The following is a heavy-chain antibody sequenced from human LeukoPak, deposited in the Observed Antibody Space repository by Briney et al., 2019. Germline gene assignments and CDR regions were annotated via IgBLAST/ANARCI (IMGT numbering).Heavy chain of an antibody. CDR1: GGSFSGYY. D-gene: IGHD6-19*01. Sequence: SETLSLTCAVYGGSFSGYYWSWIRQPPGKGLEWIGEINHSGSTNYSPSLESRVTISVDTSKNQFSLKLSSVTAADTAVYYCAKKSVAGYFDYWGQGTLVTVSS. CDR3: AKKSVAGYFDY. V-gene: IGHV4-34*01. CDR2: INHSGST. J-gene: IGHJ4*02.